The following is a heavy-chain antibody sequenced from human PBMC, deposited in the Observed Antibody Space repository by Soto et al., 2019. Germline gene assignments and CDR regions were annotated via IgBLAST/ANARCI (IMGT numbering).Heavy chain of an antibody. Sequence: SETLSLTCTVSGGSISSGGYYWSWIRQHPGKGLEWIGYIYYSGSTYYNPSLKSRVTISVDTSKNQFSLKLSSVTAADTAVYYCAREHGSGPSLRAYYYYGMDVWGQGTTVTVSS. CDR3: AREHGSGPSLRAYYYYGMDV. J-gene: IGHJ6*02. CDR2: IYYSGST. CDR1: GGSISSGGYY. V-gene: IGHV4-31*03. D-gene: IGHD3-10*01.